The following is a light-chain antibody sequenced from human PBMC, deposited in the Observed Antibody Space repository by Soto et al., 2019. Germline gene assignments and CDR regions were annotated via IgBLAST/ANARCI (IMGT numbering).Light chain of an antibody. V-gene: IGLV2-14*03. CDR3: TSYTSSNTLV. J-gene: IGLJ2*01. CDR2: SVS. Sequence: QSALTQPASVSGSPGQSITISCTGTSSDVGGYNYVSWYQHHPGKAPKLMIYSVSNRPPGISNRFSGSKSGNTASLTISGLQAEDEADYYCTSYTSSNTLVFGGGTKLTVL. CDR1: SSDVGGYNY.